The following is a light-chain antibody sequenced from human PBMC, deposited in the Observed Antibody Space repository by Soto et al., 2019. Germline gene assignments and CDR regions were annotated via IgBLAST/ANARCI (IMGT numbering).Light chain of an antibody. CDR3: QSYDPILSGSEV. CDR1: SSNIGAGYD. CDR2: DSS. Sequence: QSVLTQPPSVSGAPGQRVTLSCTGSSSNIGAGYDVHWYQHLPGTTPKLLIFDSSRRPSGVPDRFSGSKSGSSASLVITGIQAEDEADYYCQSYDPILSGSEVFGGGTKRTVL. J-gene: IGLJ2*01. V-gene: IGLV1-40*01.